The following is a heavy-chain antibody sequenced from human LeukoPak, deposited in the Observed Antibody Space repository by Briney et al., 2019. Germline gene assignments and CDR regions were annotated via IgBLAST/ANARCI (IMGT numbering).Heavy chain of an antibody. Sequence: GGSPRLSCAASGFTFSSYAMHWVRQAPGKGLEYVSAISSNGGSTYYANSVKGRFTISRDNSKNTLYLQMGSLRAEDMAVYYCARAPVKWELLVSYFDYWGREPWSPSPQ. CDR1: GFTFSSYA. D-gene: IGHD1-26*01. CDR2: ISSNGGST. V-gene: IGHV3-64*01. J-gene: IGHJ4*02. CDR3: ARAPVKWELLVSYFDY.